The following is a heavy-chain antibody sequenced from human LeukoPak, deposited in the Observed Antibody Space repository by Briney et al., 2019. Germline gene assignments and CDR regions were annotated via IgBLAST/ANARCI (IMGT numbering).Heavy chain of an antibody. CDR3: ARGLVVAATDY. CDR1: GFTFSSYE. CDR2: IKQDGSEK. J-gene: IGHJ4*02. D-gene: IGHD2-15*01. V-gene: IGHV3-7*01. Sequence: GGSLRLSCAASGFTFSSYEMNWVRQAPGKGLEWVANIKQDGSEKYYVDSVKGRFTISRDNAKNTLYLQMNSLRAEDTAVYYCARGLVVAATDYWGQGTLVTVSS.